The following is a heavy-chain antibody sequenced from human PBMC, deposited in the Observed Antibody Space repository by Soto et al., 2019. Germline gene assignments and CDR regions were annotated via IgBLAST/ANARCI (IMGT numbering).Heavy chain of an antibody. CDR3: ARVSVVVANHDAFDI. V-gene: IGHV1-8*01. CDR1: GYTFTSYD. CDR2: MNPNSGNT. D-gene: IGHD2-15*01. Sequence: ASVKVSCKASGYTFTSYDINWVRQATGQGLGWMGWMNPNSGNTGYAQKFQGRVTMTRNTSISTAYMELSSLRSEDTAVYYCARVSVVVANHDAFDIWGQGTMVTVSS. J-gene: IGHJ3*02.